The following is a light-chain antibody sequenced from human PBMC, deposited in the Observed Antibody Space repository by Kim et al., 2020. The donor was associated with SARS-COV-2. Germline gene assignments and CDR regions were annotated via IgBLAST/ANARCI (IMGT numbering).Light chain of an antibody. CDR1: QSVSAGY. J-gene: IGKJ1*01. CDR3: QQYGRSQRT. Sequence: EIVLTQSPGTLSLSPGERATLSCRASQSVSAGYLAWYQHRPGQAPRLLIYGVASRATGSPDRFSGSGSGSGTDFTLTISRLEPEDFAEYYCQQYGRSQRTFGEGTKVDIK. CDR2: GVA. V-gene: IGKV3-20*01.